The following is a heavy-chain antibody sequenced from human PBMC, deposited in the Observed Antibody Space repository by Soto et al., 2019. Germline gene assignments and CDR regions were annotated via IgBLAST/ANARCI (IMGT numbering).Heavy chain of an antibody. V-gene: IGHV2-5*02. D-gene: IGHD3-3*01. CDR2: IYWDDDK. CDR3: AHRVLRTVFGLVTTTAIYFDF. CDR1: GFSLTTSGVG. J-gene: IGHJ4*02. Sequence: QITLNESGPTQVKPRQTLTLTCTFSGFSLTTSGVGVGWIRQSPGKAPEWLALIYWDDDKRYSPSLKSRLTINKDTSKNQVVLTMADLDPADTATYYCAHRVLRTVFGLVTTTAIYFDFWGQGNPVAVSS.